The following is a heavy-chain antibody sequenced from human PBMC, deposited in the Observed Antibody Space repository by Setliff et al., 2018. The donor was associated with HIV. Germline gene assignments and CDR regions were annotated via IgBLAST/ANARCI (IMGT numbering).Heavy chain of an antibody. V-gene: IGHV4-38-2*02. CDR1: GSSISSNSY. CDR2: IDHRGGT. CDR3: ASDNGFNVAPDGRGYHTFDF. D-gene: IGHD2-8*01. Sequence: SETLSLTCSVSGSSISSNSYWWAWIRQPPGKGLEYIGTIDHRGGTFKNPSLKSRVVMSVDTSKNQFSQKWTSVTAADTATYYCASDNGFNVAPDGRGYHTFDFWGRGTMVTVSS. J-gene: IGHJ3*01.